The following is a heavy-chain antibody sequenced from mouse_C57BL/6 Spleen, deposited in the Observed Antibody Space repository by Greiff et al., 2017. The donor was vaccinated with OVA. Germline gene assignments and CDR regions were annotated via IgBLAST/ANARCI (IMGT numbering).Heavy chain of an antibody. CDR1: GYTFTSYW. V-gene: IGHV1-55*01. CDR2: IYPGSGST. CDR3: ARRDYGSSHGGY. J-gene: IGHJ2*01. D-gene: IGHD1-1*01. Sequence: QVQLQQPGAELVKPGASVKMSCKASGYTFTSYWITWVKQRPGQGLEWIGDIYPGSGSTNYNEKFKSKATLTVDTSSSTAYMQLSSLTSEDSAVYYCARRDYGSSHGGYWGQGTTLTVSS.